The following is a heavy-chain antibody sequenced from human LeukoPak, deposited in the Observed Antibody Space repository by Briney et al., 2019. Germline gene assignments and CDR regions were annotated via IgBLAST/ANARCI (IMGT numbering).Heavy chain of an antibody. CDR1: GGSISSSSYY. CDR3: AGRIAVAAAFDI. J-gene: IGHJ3*02. V-gene: IGHV4-39*01. D-gene: IGHD6-19*01. CDR2: IYYSGST. Sequence: PSETLSPTCTVSGGSISSSSYYWGWLRQPPGKGLEWIGSIYYSGSTYYNPSLKSRVTISVDTSKNQFSLKLSSVTAADTAVYYCAGRIAVAAAFDIWGQGTMVTVSS.